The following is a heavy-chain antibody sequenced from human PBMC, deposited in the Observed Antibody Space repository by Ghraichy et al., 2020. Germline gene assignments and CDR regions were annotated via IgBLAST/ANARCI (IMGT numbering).Heavy chain of an antibody. D-gene: IGHD3-22*01. CDR2: ISGSGGST. V-gene: IGHV3-23*01. CDR3: AKRTPPRDSSGYYVGDYWYFDL. Sequence: GGSLRLSCAASGFTFSSYAMSWVRQAPGKGLEWVSAISGSGGSTYYADSVKGRFTISRDNSKNTLYLQMNSLRAEDTAVYYCAKRTPPRDSSGYYVGDYWYFDLWGRGTLVTVSS. J-gene: IGHJ2*01. CDR1: GFTFSSYA.